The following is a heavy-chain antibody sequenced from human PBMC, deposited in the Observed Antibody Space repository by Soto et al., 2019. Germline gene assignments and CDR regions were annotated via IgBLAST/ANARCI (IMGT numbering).Heavy chain of an antibody. D-gene: IGHD6-13*01. CDR2: IYYSGST. V-gene: IGHV4-39*01. CDR1: GGSISSSSYY. Sequence: QLQLQESGPGLVKPSETLSLTCTVSGGSISSSSYYWGWIRQPPGKGLEWIGSIYYSGSTYYNPSLKSRFTISVDTSKNQLSLKLSSVTAADTAVYYCARQRREAAAGTLWFDPWGQGTLVTVSS. J-gene: IGHJ5*02. CDR3: ARQRREAAAGTLWFDP.